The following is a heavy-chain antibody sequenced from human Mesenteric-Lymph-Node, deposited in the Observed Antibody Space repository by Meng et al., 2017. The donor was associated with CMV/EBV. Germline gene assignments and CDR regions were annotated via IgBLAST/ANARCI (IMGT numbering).Heavy chain of an antibody. CDR1: GFTFSSYS. CDR2: ISYSSSLI. V-gene: IGHV3-48*04. J-gene: IGHJ4*02. Sequence: CAASGFTFSSYSMNWVRQAPGKGLEWVSYISYSSSLIYYADSVKGRFTISRDNAKNSLYLQMNSLRAEDTAVYYCASGSNSNILDYWGQGTLVTVSS. D-gene: IGHD1-26*01. CDR3: ASGSNSNILDY.